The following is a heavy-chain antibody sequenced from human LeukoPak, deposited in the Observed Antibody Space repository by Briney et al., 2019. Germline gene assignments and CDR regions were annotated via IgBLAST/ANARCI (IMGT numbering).Heavy chain of an antibody. V-gene: IGHV1-18*01. CDR1: GYTFTSYG. CDR2: ISAYNGNT. D-gene: IGHD1-26*01. CDR3: AGDLVVGATSYFDY. J-gene: IGHJ4*02. Sequence: GASVKVSCKASGYTFTSYGISWVRQAPGQGLEWMGWISAYNGNTNYAQKLQGRVTMTTDTSTSTAYMELRSLRSDDTAVYNCAGDLVVGATSYFDYWGQGTLVTVSS.